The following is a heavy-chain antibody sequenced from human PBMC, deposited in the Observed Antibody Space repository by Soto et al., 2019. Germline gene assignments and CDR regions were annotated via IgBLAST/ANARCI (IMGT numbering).Heavy chain of an antibody. CDR2: ISSYNANT. CDR3: ARDHITGTGDDVDF. J-gene: IGHJ4*02. Sequence: QVQLVQSGAEVKKPGASVRVSCKASGYTFISYGISWVRQAPGQGLEWMGWISSYNANTNYAQKFQDRVTLTTDASTSTTYMELRSLRPDDTDVYYCARDHITGTGDDVDFWGQGTLVTVSS. V-gene: IGHV1-18*01. D-gene: IGHD6-19*01. CDR1: GYTFISYG.